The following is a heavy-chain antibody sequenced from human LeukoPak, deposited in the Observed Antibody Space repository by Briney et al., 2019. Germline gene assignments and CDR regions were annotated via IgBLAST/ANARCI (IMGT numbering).Heavy chain of an antibody. CDR1: GFTFSDYY. D-gene: IGHD2-2*02. CDR2: ISSSGSTI. V-gene: IGHV3-11*01. CDR3: ARDRDPYCSSTSCYTPDS. Sequence: GGSLRLSCAASGFTFSDYYMSWIRQAPGKGLEGVSYISSSGSTIYYADSVKGRFTISRDNAKNSLYLQMISLRAEDTAVYYCARDRDPYCSSTSCYTPDSWGQGTLVTVSS. J-gene: IGHJ4*02.